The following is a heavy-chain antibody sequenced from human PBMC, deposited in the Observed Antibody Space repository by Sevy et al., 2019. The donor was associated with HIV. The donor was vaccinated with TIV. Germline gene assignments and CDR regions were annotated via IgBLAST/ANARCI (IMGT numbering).Heavy chain of an antibody. V-gene: IGHV4-4*07. J-gene: IGHJ4*02. CDR1: GGSISSYY. CDR2: LYTSGST. Sequence: SETLSLSCTVSGGSISSYYWSWIRRPAGKGLEWIGRLYTSGSTNDNPSLKSRVTMSLDTSKNHFSLKLTSVTAADTAVYYCVRDDYGDYSIDYWSQGTLVTVSS. CDR3: VRDDYGDYSIDY. D-gene: IGHD4-17*01.